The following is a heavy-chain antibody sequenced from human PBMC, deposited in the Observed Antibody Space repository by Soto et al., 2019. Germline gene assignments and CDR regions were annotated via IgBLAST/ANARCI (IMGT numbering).Heavy chain of an antibody. CDR1: GYTFTSYY. Sequence: ASVKVSCKASGYTFTSYYMHWVRQAPGQGLEWMGVIHPSDGGTTYAQKFQGRVTMTRDTSTSTIYMELSSLRSEDTAVYYCSRVHGGESFWYWGQGTLVTVSS. J-gene: IGHJ4*02. CDR2: IHPSDGGT. V-gene: IGHV1-46*03. D-gene: IGHD2-21*01. CDR3: SRVHGGESFWY.